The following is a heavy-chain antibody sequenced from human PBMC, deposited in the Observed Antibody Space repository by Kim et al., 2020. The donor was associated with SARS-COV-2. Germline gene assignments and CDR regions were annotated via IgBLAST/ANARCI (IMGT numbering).Heavy chain of an antibody. CDR2: IKQDGGEK. V-gene: IGHV3-7*05. J-gene: IGHJ4*02. CDR1: GFTFSNYW. D-gene: IGHD6-13*01. CDR3: AGGIAAALY. Sequence: GSLRLSCEASGFTFSNYWMSWVRQAPGKGLEWVANIKQDGGEKHYVASVKGRFTISRDDAKNSLYLQMSSLGAEDTAVYYCAGGIAAALYWGQGTLVTV.